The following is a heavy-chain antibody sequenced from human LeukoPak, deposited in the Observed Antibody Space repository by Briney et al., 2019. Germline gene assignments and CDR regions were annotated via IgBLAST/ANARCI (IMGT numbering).Heavy chain of an antibody. Sequence: ASVKVSCKASGYTFTSYGISWVRQAPGQGLEWMGWISAYNGNTNYAQKLQGRVTMTTDTSTSTAYMELRSLRSDDTAVYYCASGYCSSTSCYTLPFDYWGQGTLVTVSS. J-gene: IGHJ4*02. CDR3: ASGYCSSTSCYTLPFDY. CDR2: ISAYNGNT. CDR1: GYTFTSYG. V-gene: IGHV1-18*01. D-gene: IGHD2-2*02.